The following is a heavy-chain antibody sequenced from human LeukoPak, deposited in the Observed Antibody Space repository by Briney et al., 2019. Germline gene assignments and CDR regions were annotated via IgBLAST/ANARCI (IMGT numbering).Heavy chain of an antibody. Sequence: KTGGSLRLSCAASGFTFSSYSMNWVRQPPGKGLEWIGSIYYSGSTYYNPSLKSRVTISVDTSKNQFSLKLRSVTAADTAVYYCARDLRIFGSGSYLENWFDPWGQGTLVTVSS. CDR1: GFTFSSYS. V-gene: IGHV4-39*07. CDR3: ARDLRIFGSGSYLENWFDP. J-gene: IGHJ5*02. D-gene: IGHD3-10*01. CDR2: IYYSGST.